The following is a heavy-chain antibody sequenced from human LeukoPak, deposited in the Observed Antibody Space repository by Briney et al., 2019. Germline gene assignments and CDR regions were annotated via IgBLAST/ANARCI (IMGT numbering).Heavy chain of an antibody. Sequence: GESLKISCQGSGYSFTNYWIGWVRQLPGKGLEWMGIIYPGDSDTRYSPSFQGQVTISADKSISTAYLQWSSLKASDTAMYYCARQGYSGYDYYYYYYMDVWGKGTTVTVSS. CDR1: GYSFTNYW. D-gene: IGHD5-12*01. V-gene: IGHV5-51*01. CDR3: ARQGYSGYDYYYYYYMDV. CDR2: IYPGDSDT. J-gene: IGHJ6*03.